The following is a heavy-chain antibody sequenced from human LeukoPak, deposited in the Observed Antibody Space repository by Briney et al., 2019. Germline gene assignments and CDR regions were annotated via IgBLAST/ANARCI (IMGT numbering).Heavy chain of an antibody. J-gene: IGHJ3*02. Sequence: SGGSLRLSCAASGFTFSSYAMHWVRQAPGKGLEWVAVISYDGSNKYYADSVKGRFTISRGNSKNTLYLQMNSLRAEDTAVYYCARGTLPTIFGVVLDAFDIWGQGTMVTVSS. CDR2: ISYDGSNK. D-gene: IGHD3-3*01. CDR3: ARGTLPTIFGVVLDAFDI. CDR1: GFTFSSYA. V-gene: IGHV3-30-3*01.